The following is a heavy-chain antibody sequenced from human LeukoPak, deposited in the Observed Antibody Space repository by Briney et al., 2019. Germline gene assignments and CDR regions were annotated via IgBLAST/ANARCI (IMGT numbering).Heavy chain of an antibody. Sequence: GGALRLSCAGAGVTFSSYARSWGRRAAGRGLEGGSVSSDSGDYTSYAGSVRGRRTISTDNSGNTLLLQMISRMPADHAVYYCAKDTSLGKYCTNGVCSPFDYWGQGTLVTVSS. CDR3: AKDTSLGKYCTNGVCSPFDY. V-gene: IGHV3-23*01. D-gene: IGHD2-8*01. J-gene: IGHJ4*02. CDR2: SSDSGDYT. CDR1: GVTFSSYA.